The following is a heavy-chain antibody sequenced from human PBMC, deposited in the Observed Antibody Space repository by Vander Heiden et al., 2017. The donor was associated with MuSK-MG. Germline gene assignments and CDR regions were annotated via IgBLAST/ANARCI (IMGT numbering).Heavy chain of an antibody. V-gene: IGHV4-39*01. J-gene: IGHJ4*02. CDR1: GGSISSNIYY. CDR3: ERRRDSESLDS. D-gene: IGHD3-10*01. Sequence: QLQLQESGPGLVKPSETLSLTCTVSGGSISSNIYYWNWIRQPPGNGLEWIWSISYTGMLYYSPSLKSRITMSLDTSKNQFSLNPSSVTAADTAKYSCERRRDSESLDSWVQGGRVTV. CDR2: ISYTGML.